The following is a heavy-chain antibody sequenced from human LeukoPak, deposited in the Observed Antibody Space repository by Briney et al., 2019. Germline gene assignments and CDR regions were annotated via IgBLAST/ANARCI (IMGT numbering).Heavy chain of an antibody. V-gene: IGHV4-30-2*01. J-gene: IGHJ4*02. Sequence: KPSETLSLTCTVSGGSISSGGYYWSWIRQPPGKGLEWIGYIYHSGSTYYNPSLKSRVTISVDRSKNQFSLKLSSVTAADTAVYCCARDRDFRYWGQGTLVTVSS. CDR1: GGSISSGGYY. D-gene: IGHD3-3*01. CDR2: IYHSGST. CDR3: ARDRDFRY.